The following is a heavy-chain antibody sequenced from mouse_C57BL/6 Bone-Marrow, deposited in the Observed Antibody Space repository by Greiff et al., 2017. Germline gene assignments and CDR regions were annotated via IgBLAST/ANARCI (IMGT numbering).Heavy chain of an antibody. J-gene: IGHJ2*01. CDR2: IDPSDSYT. Sequence: QVQLQQPGAELVMPGASVKLSCKASGYTFTSYWMHRVKQRPGQGLEWIGEIDPSDSYTNYNQKFKGKSTLTVDKSSSTAYMQLSSLTSEDSAVYYCATLFYFDYWGQGTTLTVSS. D-gene: IGHD1-1*01. V-gene: IGHV1-69*01. CDR3: ATLFYFDY. CDR1: GYTFTSYW.